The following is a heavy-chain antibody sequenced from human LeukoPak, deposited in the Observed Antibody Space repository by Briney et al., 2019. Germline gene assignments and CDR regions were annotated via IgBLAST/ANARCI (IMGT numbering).Heavy chain of an antibody. J-gene: IGHJ4*02. Sequence: GASVKVSCKASGYTFTGYYMHWVRQAPGQGLEWMGWINPNSGGTNCAQKFQGRVTMTRDTSINTAYMELSRLRSDDTAVYYCARVGSSWYRYDYWGQGTLVTVSS. CDR2: INPNSGGT. D-gene: IGHD6-13*01. V-gene: IGHV1-2*02. CDR3: ARVGSSWYRYDY. CDR1: GYTFTGYY.